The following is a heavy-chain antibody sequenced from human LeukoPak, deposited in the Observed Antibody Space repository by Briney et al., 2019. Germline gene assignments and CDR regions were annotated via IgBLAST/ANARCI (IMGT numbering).Heavy chain of an antibody. D-gene: IGHD3-22*01. CDR2: IYYSGST. V-gene: IGHV4-59*01. CDR1: GGSISSYY. J-gene: IGHJ4*02. Sequence: PSETLSLTCTVSGGSISSYYWSWIRQPPGKGLEWIGYIYYSGSTNYNPSLKSRVTISVDTSKNQFSLKLGSVTAADTAVYYCARIKNYYDSSGYDYWGQGTLVTVSS. CDR3: ARIKNYYDSSGYDY.